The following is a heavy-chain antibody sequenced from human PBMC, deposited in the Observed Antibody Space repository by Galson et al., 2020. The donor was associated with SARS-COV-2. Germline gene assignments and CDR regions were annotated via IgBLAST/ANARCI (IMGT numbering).Heavy chain of an antibody. V-gene: IGHV3-13*01. Sequence: GESLKISCAASGFTFSNYDMHWVRQVAGKGLEWVSAVNTAGDTYYRDSVKGRFTVSRENAQKSFYLQMNSLRAGDTAVYYCARGPINADSSGYYYGQGYFEHWGRGTLVVVSS. D-gene: IGHD3-22*01. J-gene: IGHJ1*01. CDR1: GFTFSNYD. CDR3: ARGPINADSSGYYYGQGYFEH. CDR2: VNTAGDT.